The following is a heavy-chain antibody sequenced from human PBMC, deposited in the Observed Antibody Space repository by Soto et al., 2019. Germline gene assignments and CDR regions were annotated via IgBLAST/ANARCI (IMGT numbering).Heavy chain of an antibody. J-gene: IGHJ4*02. V-gene: IGHV4-31*03. CDR3: ARKFTVTTGVDY. Sequence: QVQLQESGPGLVKPSQTLSLTCPVSVGSISIGGYYWSWIRQHPGKGLEGIGYIYYSGSTYYNPSLQSRVTISVDTSQNQFSLKLSSVTAADTAVYYCARKFTVTTGVDYWGQGNLVTVSS. CDR2: IYYSGST. D-gene: IGHD4-4*01. CDR1: VGSISIGGYY.